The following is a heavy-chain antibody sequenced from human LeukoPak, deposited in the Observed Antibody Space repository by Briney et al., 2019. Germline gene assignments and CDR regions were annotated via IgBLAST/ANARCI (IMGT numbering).Heavy chain of an antibody. CDR3: ARAGGSYYIAFDI. J-gene: IGHJ3*02. D-gene: IGHD1-26*01. CDR1: GGSFSGYY. Sequence: SETLSLTCAVYGGSFSGYYRSWIRQPPGKGLEWIGEINHSGSTNYNPSLKSRVTISVDTSKNQFSLKLSSVTAADTAVYYCARAGGSYYIAFDIWGQGTMVTVSS. CDR2: INHSGST. V-gene: IGHV4-34*01.